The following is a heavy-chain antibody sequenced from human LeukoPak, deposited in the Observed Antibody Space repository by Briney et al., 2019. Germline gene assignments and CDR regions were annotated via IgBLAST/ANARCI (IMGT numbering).Heavy chain of an antibody. Sequence: DPGGSLRLSCAASGFTFSSYEMNWVRQAPGKGLEWVSYISSSGSTIYYADSVKRRFTISIDNAKNPLHLQMNSLRAEDTAVYYCARDNQLIAAAGSNYWGQGTLVTVSS. CDR1: GFTFSSYE. CDR2: ISSSGSTI. CDR3: ARDNQLIAAAGSNY. J-gene: IGHJ4*02. D-gene: IGHD6-13*01. V-gene: IGHV3-48*03.